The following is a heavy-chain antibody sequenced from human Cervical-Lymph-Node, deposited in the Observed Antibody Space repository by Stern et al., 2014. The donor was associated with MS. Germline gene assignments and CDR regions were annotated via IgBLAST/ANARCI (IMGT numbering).Heavy chain of an antibody. V-gene: IGHV3-74*03. D-gene: IGHD3-10*01. J-gene: IGHJ4*02. CDR1: GFTFRNYW. CDR2: NKRGGSTL. Sequence: VQLVQSGGGLVQPGGSLRLSCVASGFTFRNYWMHWVRQGPGKGLVVVGRNKRGGSTLTQADFVEGRFTISKDNPKNTLYLEMNSLRVEDTAVYYCTKDSYGPEDYWGQGTSVTVSS. CDR3: TKDSYGPEDY.